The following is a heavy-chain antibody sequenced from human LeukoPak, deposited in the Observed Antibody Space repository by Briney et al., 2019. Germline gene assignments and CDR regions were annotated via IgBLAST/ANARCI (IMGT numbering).Heavy chain of an antibody. V-gene: IGHV3-30*03. CDR2: ISYDGSKK. CDR1: GYTFSSYH. D-gene: IGHD5-24*01. CDR3: ARDAYKGLYYFDY. Sequence: PGGSLRLSCAGSGYTFSSYHMHWLRQAPGKGLEWVALISYDGSKKYYADSLQGRVTVSRDNSKNTLYLQLQTLRPEDTAVYYCARDAYKGLYYFDYWGQGTLVTVSS. J-gene: IGHJ4*02.